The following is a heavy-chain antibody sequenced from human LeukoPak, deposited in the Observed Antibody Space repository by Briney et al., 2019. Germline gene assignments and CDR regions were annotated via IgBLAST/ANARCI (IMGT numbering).Heavy chain of an antibody. CDR2: IKQDGSEK. CDR1: GFTFSSYW. CDR3: ARDASSWYLVYYYYYMDV. Sequence: GGSLRLSCAASGFTFSSYWMSWVRQAPGKGLEWVANIKQDGSEKYYVDSVKGRFTISRDNAKNSLYLQMNSLRAEDTAVYYCARDASSWYLVYYYYYMDVWGKGTTVTVSS. D-gene: IGHD6-13*01. J-gene: IGHJ6*03. V-gene: IGHV3-7*01.